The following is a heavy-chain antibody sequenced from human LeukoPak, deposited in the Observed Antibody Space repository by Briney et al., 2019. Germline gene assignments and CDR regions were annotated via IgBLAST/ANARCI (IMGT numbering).Heavy chain of an antibody. Sequence: SETLSLTCTVSGGSISSSSYYWGWIRQPPGKGLEWIGSIYYSGSTYYNPSLKSRVTISVDTSKNQFSLKLSSVTAADTAVYYCARDGSYGYAAYLDYWGQGTLVTVSS. CDR3: ARDGSYGYAAYLDY. CDR1: GGSISSSSYY. J-gene: IGHJ4*02. V-gene: IGHV4-39*07. CDR2: IYYSGST. D-gene: IGHD5-18*01.